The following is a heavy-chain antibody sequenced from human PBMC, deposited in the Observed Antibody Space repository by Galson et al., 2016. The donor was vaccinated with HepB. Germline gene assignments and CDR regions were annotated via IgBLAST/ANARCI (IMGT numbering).Heavy chain of an antibody. Sequence: SLRLSCAASGSTFSSYGMNWVRQAPGKGLEWLSYISSGGGTIYYAGSVKGRFTISRDNAKNSLYLQVSSLRADDTAVYYCASAPGAFYYYYAMDVWGQGTTVTVSS. CDR3: ASAPGAFYYYYAMDV. V-gene: IGHV3-48*03. J-gene: IGHJ6*02. CDR2: ISSGGGTI. CDR1: GSTFSSYG.